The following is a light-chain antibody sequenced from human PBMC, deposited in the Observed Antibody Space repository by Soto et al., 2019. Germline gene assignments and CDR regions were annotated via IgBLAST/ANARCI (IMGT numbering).Light chain of an antibody. CDR1: QGISNY. CDR3: QKYNSALGT. J-gene: IGKJ2*02. V-gene: IGKV1-27*01. CDR2: AAS. Sequence: DIQMTQSPSSLSASVGDRFTITCRASQGISNYLAWYQQKPGKVPKLLIYAASTLQSGVQSRFSGSGSGTDFTLTISSLQPEDVATYYCQKYNSALGTFGQGTKLEIK.